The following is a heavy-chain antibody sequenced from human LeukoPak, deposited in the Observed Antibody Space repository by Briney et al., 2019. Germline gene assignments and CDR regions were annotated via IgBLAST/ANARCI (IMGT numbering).Heavy chain of an antibody. CDR3: ARDKPLPLDV. Sequence: GGSLRLSCAASGFTFSDYYISWIRPAPGKGLEWVSYISSSGSTIYYADSVKGRFTISRDYAKNSLYLQMNSLRAEDTAVYYWARDKPLPLDVWGQGTTVTVSS. J-gene: IGHJ6*02. CDR2: ISSSGSTI. V-gene: IGHV3-11*01. CDR1: GFTFSDYY.